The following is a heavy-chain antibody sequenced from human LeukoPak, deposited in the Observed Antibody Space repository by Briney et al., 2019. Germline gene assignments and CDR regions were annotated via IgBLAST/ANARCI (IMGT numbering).Heavy chain of an antibody. V-gene: IGHV3-74*01. Sequence: ALGSLMLSYEATGITLISSFMHDLRQAPGKGLVWVSRIENDGSTTTYADSVKGRFTISRDNAKNTLYLQMNSLRADITSVSYCSTGSYSAGFDIWGQRTMVTVSS. D-gene: IGHD3-10*01. J-gene: IGHJ3*02. CDR1: GITLISSF. CDR3: STGSYSAGFDI. CDR2: IENDGSTT.